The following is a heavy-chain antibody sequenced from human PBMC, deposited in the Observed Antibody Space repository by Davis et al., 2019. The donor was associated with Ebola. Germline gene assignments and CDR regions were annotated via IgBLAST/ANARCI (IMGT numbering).Heavy chain of an antibody. CDR2: IYSGGST. D-gene: IGHD3-3*01. CDR3: ARDGTTIFGVVFSHYFDY. V-gene: IGHV3-53*01. J-gene: IGHJ4*02. Sequence: GGSLRLSCAASGFTVSSNYMSWVRQAPGKGLEWVSVIYSGGSTYYADSVKGRFTISRDNSKNTLYLQMNSLRAEDTAVYYCARDGTTIFGVVFSHYFDYWGQGTLVTVSS. CDR1: GFTVSSNY.